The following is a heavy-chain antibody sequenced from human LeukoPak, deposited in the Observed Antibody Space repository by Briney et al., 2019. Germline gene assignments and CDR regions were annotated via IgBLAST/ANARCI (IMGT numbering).Heavy chain of an antibody. CDR1: GFTFGSYA. Sequence: GGSLRLSCAASGFTFGSYAMTWVRQAPGKGLEWVAATSGSGNKTYYADSVKGRFTISRDNSKNTLYLQMNSLRAEDTAVYYCAKVEIGAYGDYVADEPDWGQGTLVTVSS. CDR3: AKVEIGAYGDYVADEPD. CDR2: TSGSGNKT. V-gene: IGHV3-23*01. D-gene: IGHD4-17*01. J-gene: IGHJ4*02.